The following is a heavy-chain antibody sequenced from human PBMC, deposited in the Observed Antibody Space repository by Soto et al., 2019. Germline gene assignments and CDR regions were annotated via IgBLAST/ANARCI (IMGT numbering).Heavy chain of an antibody. CDR1: GDTFSFYT. Sequence: QVPLVQSGTEVKKPGSSVKVSFKASGDTFSFYTINWVRQAPGLGLEWVGRINPIVSMSNYAQKFQGRVSMTADKSTSTAYMELRSLRSDDTAMYFCAASYGSGYRAFDYWGQGALVIVSS. CDR2: INPIVSMS. J-gene: IGHJ4*02. V-gene: IGHV1-69*02. D-gene: IGHD3-10*01. CDR3: AASYGSGYRAFDY.